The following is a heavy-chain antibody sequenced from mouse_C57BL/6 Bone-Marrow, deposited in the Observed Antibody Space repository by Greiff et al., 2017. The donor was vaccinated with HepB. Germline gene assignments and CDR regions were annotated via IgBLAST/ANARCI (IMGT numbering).Heavy chain of an antibody. CDR1: GYTFTSYW. CDR2: IDPSDSET. D-gene: IGHD4-1*01. V-gene: IGHV1-52*01. J-gene: IGHJ3*01. Sequence: QVQLQQPGAELVRPGSSVKLSCKASGYTFTSYWMHWVKQRPIQGLEWIGNIDPSDSETHYNQKFKDKATLTVDKSTSTAYMQLHSLTSEDSAVYYCARGWLGRCAYWGQGTLVTVSA. CDR3: ARGWLGRCAY.